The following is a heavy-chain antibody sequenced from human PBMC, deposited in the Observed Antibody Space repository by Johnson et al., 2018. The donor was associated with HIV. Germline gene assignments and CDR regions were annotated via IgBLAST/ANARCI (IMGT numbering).Heavy chain of an antibody. CDR1: GFTFRSYW. V-gene: IGHV3-7*01. Sequence: VLLVESGGGLVQPGGSLRLSCAASGFTFRSYWMSWVRQAPGKGLEWVANIKQDGSEKYYVDSVNGLFTISRDNAKNSLYLQMNSLRAEDTAVYYCARDLQIVWTDAFDIWGQGTMVTVSS. J-gene: IGHJ3*02. D-gene: IGHD2/OR15-2a*01. CDR2: IKQDGSEK. CDR3: ARDLQIVWTDAFDI.